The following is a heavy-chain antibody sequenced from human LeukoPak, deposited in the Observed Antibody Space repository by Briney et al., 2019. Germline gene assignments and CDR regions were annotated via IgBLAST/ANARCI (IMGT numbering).Heavy chain of an antibody. CDR1: GFTFSTYW. Sequence: GGSLRLSCAASGFTFSTYWMTWVRQASGKGLEWVANIKQDVSEKYYVDSVKGRFIISRDNAKNSLYLQMNSLRVEDTAVYYCARGDNSGWYGPAIFDYRGQGALVTVSS. CDR2: IKQDVSEK. J-gene: IGHJ4*02. V-gene: IGHV3-7*01. CDR3: ARGDNSGWYGPAIFDY. D-gene: IGHD6-19*01.